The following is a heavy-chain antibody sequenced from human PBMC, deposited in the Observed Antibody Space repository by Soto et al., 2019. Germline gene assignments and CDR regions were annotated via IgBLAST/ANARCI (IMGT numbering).Heavy chain of an antibody. CDR2: IVVASGVT. Sequence: SVKVSCKVSGFTISNSALQWVRQARGQRPEWIGWIVVASGVTNYAQKFQERVTMTRDMSTTTAHMELNSLRSDDTAVYYCAADRDCSSTSCYPYNFDYWGQGTPVTVSS. CDR1: GFTISNSA. V-gene: IGHV1-58*01. CDR3: AADRDCSSTSCYPYNFDY. J-gene: IGHJ4*02. D-gene: IGHD2-2*01.